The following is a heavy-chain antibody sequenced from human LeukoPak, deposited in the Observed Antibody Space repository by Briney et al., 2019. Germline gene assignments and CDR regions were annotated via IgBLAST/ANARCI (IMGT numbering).Heavy chain of an antibody. V-gene: IGHV3-7*01. D-gene: IGHD3-16*02. J-gene: IGHJ4*02. CDR1: GFTFSSYW. CDR3: ARSRITFGGAIVGHYYDY. Sequence: GGSLRLSCAASGFTFSSYWMSWVRQAPGKGLEWVANIKQDGSEKYYVDSVKGRFTISRDNAKNSLYLQMNSLRVEDMAEYYCARSRITFGGAIVGHYYDYWGQGTLVTVSS. CDR2: IKQDGSEK.